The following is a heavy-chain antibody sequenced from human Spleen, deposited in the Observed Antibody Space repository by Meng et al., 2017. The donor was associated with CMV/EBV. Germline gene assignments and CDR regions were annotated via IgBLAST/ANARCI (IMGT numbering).Heavy chain of an antibody. CDR1: GFSLSTSGMR. D-gene: IGHD3-3*01. Sequence: SGPTLVKPTQTLTLTCTFSGFSLSTSGMRVSWIRQPPGQALEWLARIDWDDDKFYSTSLKTRLTISKDISKNQVVLTMTNMDPVDTATYYCARIGHDFYYFDYWGQGTLVTVSS. J-gene: IGHJ4*02. CDR2: IDWDDDK. V-gene: IGHV2-70D*14. CDR3: ARIGHDFYYFDY.